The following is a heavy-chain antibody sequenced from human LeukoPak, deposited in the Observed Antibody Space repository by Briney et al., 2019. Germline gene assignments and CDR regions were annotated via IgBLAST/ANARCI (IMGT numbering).Heavy chain of an antibody. D-gene: IGHD3-10*01. V-gene: IGHV3-15*01. CDR1: GFTFSNAW. Sequence: GGSLRLSCAASGFTFSNAWMSWVRQAPGKGLEWVGRIKSKTDGGTTDYAAPVKGRFTISRDDAKNTLYLQMNSLKTEDTAVYYCTTGITMVRGVIHLIDYWGQGTLVTVSS. CDR3: TTGITMVRGVIHLIDY. CDR2: IKSKTDGGTT. J-gene: IGHJ4*02.